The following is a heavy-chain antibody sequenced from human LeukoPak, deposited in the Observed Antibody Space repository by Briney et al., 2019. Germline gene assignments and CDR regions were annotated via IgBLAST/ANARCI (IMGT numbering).Heavy chain of an antibody. D-gene: IGHD3-9*01. CDR3: ARRGLRYFDWLLYGGAFDI. CDR2: ITQSGST. J-gene: IGHJ3*02. CDR1: GGSFSGYY. Sequence: SETLSLTCAVYGGSFSGYYCSWIRQPPGKGLEWIGEITQSGSTHYNPSLKSRVTISVDTSKNQFSLKLSSVTAADTAVYYCARRGLRYFDWLLYGGAFDIWGQGTMVTVSS. V-gene: IGHV4-34*01.